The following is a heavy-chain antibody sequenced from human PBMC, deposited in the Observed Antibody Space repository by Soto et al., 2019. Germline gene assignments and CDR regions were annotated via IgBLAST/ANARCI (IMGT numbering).Heavy chain of an antibody. J-gene: IGHJ6*02. Sequence: EVQLLESGGDLVQPGGSLRLSCAASGFTFSSNAMTWVRQAPGKGLEWVSSISGSGDSTYYADSVKGRFTISRDNSKNTLFLLMDSLRAEDTAVYYCARDSDNGGDSLLYDGMAVWGQGTTVTVSS. CDR1: GFTFSSNA. V-gene: IGHV3-23*01. CDR2: ISGSGDST. D-gene: IGHD2-21*02. CDR3: ARDSDNGGDSLLYDGMAV.